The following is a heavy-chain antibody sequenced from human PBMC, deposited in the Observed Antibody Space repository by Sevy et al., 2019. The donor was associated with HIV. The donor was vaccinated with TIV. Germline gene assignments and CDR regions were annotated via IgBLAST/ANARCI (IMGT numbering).Heavy chain of an antibody. CDR2: INPNSGGT. D-gene: IGHD3-3*01. CDR3: ARGGGDFWSGYYGYYYYGMDV. V-gene: IGHV1-2*02. J-gene: IGHJ6*02. CDR1: GYTFTGYY. Sequence: ASVKVSRKASGYTFTGYYMHWVRQAPGQGLEWMGWINPNSGGTNYAQKFQGRVTMTRDTSISTAYMELSRLRSDDTAVYYCARGGGDFWSGYYGYYYYGMDVWGQWTTVTVSS.